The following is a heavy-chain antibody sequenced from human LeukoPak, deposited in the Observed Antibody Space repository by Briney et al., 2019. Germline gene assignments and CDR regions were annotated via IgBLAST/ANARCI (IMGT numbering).Heavy chain of an antibody. CDR1: GGSISFYS. V-gene: IGHV4-59*01. Sequence: SETLSLTCTVSGGSISFYSWSWIRQPPGKGLEWIGYISYSGSTNFNPSLKSRVTISVDTSKNQFSLKLSSVTAADTAVYYCAREGTAGTNLNWFDPWGQGTLVTVSS. D-gene: IGHD1-1*01. CDR2: ISYSGST. J-gene: IGHJ5*02. CDR3: AREGTAGTNLNWFDP.